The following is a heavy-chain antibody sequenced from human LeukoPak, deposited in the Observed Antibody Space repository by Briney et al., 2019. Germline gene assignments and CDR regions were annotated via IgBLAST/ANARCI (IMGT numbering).Heavy chain of an antibody. CDR3: ARIDPQYSSGGLDY. V-gene: IGHV1-69*05. D-gene: IGHD6-19*01. CDR2: IIPIFGTA. CDR1: GGTFSSYA. Sequence: ASVKVSCKASGGTFSSYAISWVRQAPGQGLERMGRIIPIFGTANYAQKFQGSVTITTDESTSTAYMELSSLRSEDTAVYYCARIDPQYSSGGLDYWGQGTLVTVSS. J-gene: IGHJ4*02.